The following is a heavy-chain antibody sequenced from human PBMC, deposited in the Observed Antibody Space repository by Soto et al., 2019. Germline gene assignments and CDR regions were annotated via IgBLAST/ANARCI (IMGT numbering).Heavy chain of an antibody. V-gene: IGHV3-23*01. J-gene: IGHJ6*02. CDR3: AKDRGYGSGSYQLGIDV. CDR1: VFIFSSYA. CDR2: ITGSSDYT. Sequence: WSLRLSCEASVFIFSSYAMNWVRQAPLKGLQWVSSITGSSDYTSYIASVKGRFTISRDNSKNTLYLQMNSLRAEDTAVYYCAKDRGYGSGSYQLGIDVRGQGTTVTAP. D-gene: IGHD3-10*01.